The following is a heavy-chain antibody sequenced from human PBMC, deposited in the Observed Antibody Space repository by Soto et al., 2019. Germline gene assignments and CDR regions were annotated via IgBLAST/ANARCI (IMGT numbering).Heavy chain of an antibody. CDR2: INHSGST. V-gene: IGHV4-34*01. D-gene: IGHD2-8*01. CDR3: AVSVSSWFDP. Sequence: SETLSLTCAVYGGSFSGYYWSWIRQPPGRGLEWIGEINHSGSTNYNPSLKSRVTISVDTSKNQFSLKLSSVTAAETAVYYCAVSVSSWFDPWGQGILVTVSS. J-gene: IGHJ5*02. CDR1: GGSFSGYY.